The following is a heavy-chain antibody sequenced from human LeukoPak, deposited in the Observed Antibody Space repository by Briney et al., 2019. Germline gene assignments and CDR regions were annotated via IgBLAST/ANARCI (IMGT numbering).Heavy chain of an antibody. Sequence: PSETLSLTCAVYGGSFSGYYWSWIRQPPGKGLEWIGEINHSGSTNYNPSLKSRVTISVDTSKNKFSLKLSSVTAADTAVYYCASVRANTAYYYYYGMDVWGQGTTVTVSS. CDR1: GGSFSGYY. J-gene: IGHJ6*02. V-gene: IGHV4-34*01. CDR3: ASVRANTAYYYYYGMDV. CDR2: INHSGST. D-gene: IGHD3-10*01.